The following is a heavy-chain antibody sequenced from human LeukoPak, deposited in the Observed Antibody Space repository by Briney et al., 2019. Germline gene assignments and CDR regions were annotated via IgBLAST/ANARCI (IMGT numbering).Heavy chain of an antibody. Sequence: SETLSLTCAVYGGSFSGYYWSWIRQPPGKGLEWIGEINHSGSTNYNPSLKSRVTISVDTSKNQFSLKLSSVTAADTAVYYCARDGVISEYYFDYWGQGTLVTVSS. CDR3: ARDGVISEYYFDY. CDR2: INHSGST. CDR1: GGSFSGYY. J-gene: IGHJ4*02. D-gene: IGHD3-22*01. V-gene: IGHV4-34*01.